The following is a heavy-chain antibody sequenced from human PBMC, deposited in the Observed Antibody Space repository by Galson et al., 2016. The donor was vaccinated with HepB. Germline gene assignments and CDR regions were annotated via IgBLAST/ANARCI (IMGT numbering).Heavy chain of an antibody. Sequence: TLSLTCTVSGGSISSGTYYWSWIRQHPEKGLEWVGFIYYSGRTYYNPSLKSRVTMSVDTSNNHFSLRLNSVTAADTAMYYCARLESSGWDNKYVYYGLDVWGQGTTVTVSS. J-gene: IGHJ6*02. D-gene: IGHD6-19*01. CDR1: GGSISSGTYY. CDR2: IYYSGRT. CDR3: ARLESSGWDNKYVYYGLDV. V-gene: IGHV4-31*02.